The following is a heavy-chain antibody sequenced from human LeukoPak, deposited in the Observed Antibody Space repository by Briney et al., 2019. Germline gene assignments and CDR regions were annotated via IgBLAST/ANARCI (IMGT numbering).Heavy chain of an antibody. Sequence: PGGSLRLSCAASGFTFSSHSMNWVRRAPGKGLEWVSVITSSSDYIYYADSLKGRFTVSRDNAKNSLYLQVNSLRAEDTAVYYCVRESVYYDSSGYYNVLDYWGQGTLVTVSS. V-gene: IGHV3-21*01. J-gene: IGHJ4*02. CDR3: VRESVYYDSSGYYNVLDY. CDR1: GFTFSSHS. D-gene: IGHD3-22*01. CDR2: ITSSSDYI.